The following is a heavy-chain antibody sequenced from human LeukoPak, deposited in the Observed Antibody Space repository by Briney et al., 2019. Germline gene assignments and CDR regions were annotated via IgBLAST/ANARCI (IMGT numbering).Heavy chain of an antibody. V-gene: IGHV4-61*01. Sequence: SETLSLTCTVSGGSVSSGSYYWSWIRQPPGKGLEWIGYIYYSGSTNYNPSLKSRVTISVDTSKNQFSLKLSSVTAADTAVYYCARAETYHDFWSGYLNWFDPWGQGTLVTVSS. CDR1: GGSVSSGSYY. D-gene: IGHD3-3*01. CDR2: IYYSGST. CDR3: ARAETYHDFWSGYLNWFDP. J-gene: IGHJ5*02.